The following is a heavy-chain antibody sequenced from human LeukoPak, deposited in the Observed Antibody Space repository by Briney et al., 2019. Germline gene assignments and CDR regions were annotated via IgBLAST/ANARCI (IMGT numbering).Heavy chain of an antibody. CDR1: GFTFNNAW. CDR3: AELGITMIGGV. D-gene: IGHD3-10*02. V-gene: IGHV3-74*01. J-gene: IGHJ6*04. CDR2: INSDGSST. Sequence: GGSLRLSCAASGFTFNNAWMSWVRQAPGKGLVWVSRINSDGSSTSYADSVKGRFTISRDNAKNSLYLQMNSLRAGDTAVYYCAELGITMIGGVWGKGTTVTISS.